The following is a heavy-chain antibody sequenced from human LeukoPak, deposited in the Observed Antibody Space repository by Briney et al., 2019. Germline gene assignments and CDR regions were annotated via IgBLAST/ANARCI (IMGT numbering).Heavy chain of an antibody. D-gene: IGHD1-1*01. V-gene: IGHV1-2*02. J-gene: IGHJ4*02. Sequence: GASVKDSCKASGYSFTDYYIHWVRQAPGQGLEWMGCINPNSGGTNYAQMFQGRVSMTRDTSINTAFMELTRLRSDDTAVYYCARCITSTGHLEEWGPGTLVTVSS. CDR1: GYSFTDYY. CDR2: INPNSGGT. CDR3: ARCITSTGHLEE.